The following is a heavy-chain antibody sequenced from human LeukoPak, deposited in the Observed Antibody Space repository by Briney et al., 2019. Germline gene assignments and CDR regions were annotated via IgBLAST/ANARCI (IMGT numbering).Heavy chain of an antibody. Sequence: GASVKVSCKASGYTFTSYGISWVRQAPGQGLEWMGWISAYNGNTNYAQKLQGRVTMTTDTSTSTAYMELRSLRSDDTAVYYCARAGSTSCCDYYYYYMDVWGKGTTVTISS. CDR2: ISAYNGNT. D-gene: IGHD2-2*01. CDR3: ARAGSTSCCDYYYYYMDV. CDR1: GYTFTSYG. J-gene: IGHJ6*03. V-gene: IGHV1-18*01.